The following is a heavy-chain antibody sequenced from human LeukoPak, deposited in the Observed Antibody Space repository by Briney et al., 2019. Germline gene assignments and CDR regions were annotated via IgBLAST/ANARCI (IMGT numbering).Heavy chain of an antibody. CDR3: ARQTFGVFYFDS. Sequence: SQTLSLTCVVSGGSISRGSYYWNWIRQPAGKGLEWMGRIYNSGSTNYNPSLKSRVTISADMSRNQLSLLLTSVTAADTAVYFWARQTFGVFYFDSWGLGTLVTVSS. CDR1: GGSISRGSYY. V-gene: IGHV4-61*02. D-gene: IGHD3-16*01. CDR2: IYNSGST. J-gene: IGHJ4*02.